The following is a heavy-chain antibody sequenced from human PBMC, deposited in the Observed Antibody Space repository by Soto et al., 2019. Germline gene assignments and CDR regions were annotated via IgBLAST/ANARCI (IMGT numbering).Heavy chain of an antibody. Sequence: EVQLLESGGGLVQPGGSLRLSCAASGFTFSSYAMSWVRQAPGTGLEWVSAISGSGGSTYYADSVKGRFTISRDNSKNTLYLQMNSLRAEDTAVYYCAKYGYGSGSYDYWGQGTLVTVSS. V-gene: IGHV3-23*01. CDR1: GFTFSSYA. CDR3: AKYGYGSGSYDY. CDR2: ISGSGGST. J-gene: IGHJ4*02. D-gene: IGHD3-10*01.